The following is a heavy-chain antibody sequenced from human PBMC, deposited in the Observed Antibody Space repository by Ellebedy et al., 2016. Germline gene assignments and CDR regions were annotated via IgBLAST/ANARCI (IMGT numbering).Heavy chain of an antibody. V-gene: IGHV3-23*01. CDR3: AKGSVGVTYQGYGMDV. CDR1: GLTFSTYA. Sequence: GGSLRLXXAGSGLTFSTYAMSWVRQAPGKGLEWVSTISGSGGSTYYADSVKGRFTISRDNSINTLFLKMNSLRVEDTAVYYCAKGSVGVTYQGYGMDVWGQGTTVTVSS. CDR2: ISGSGGST. J-gene: IGHJ6*02. D-gene: IGHD1-26*01.